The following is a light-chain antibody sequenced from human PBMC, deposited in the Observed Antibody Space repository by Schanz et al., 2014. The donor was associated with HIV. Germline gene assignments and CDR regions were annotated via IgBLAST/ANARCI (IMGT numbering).Light chain of an antibody. V-gene: IGKV3-20*01. CDR3: QQYGSS. CDR2: GAS. J-gene: IGKJ3*01. CDR1: QSVSSN. Sequence: ETVLTQSPATLSVSPGERATLSCRASQSVSSNLAWYQQKPGQAPRLLIYGASSRATGIPDRFSGSGSGTDFTLTISGLEPEDFAVYYCQQYGSSFGPGTKVYIK.